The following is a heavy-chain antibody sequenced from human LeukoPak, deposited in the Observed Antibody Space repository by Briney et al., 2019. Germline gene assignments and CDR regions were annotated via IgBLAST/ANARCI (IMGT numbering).Heavy chain of an antibody. D-gene: IGHD3-10*01. J-gene: IGHJ4*02. CDR1: GYTFTSYY. CDR2: INPSGGST. Sequence: ASVKVSCKASGYTFTSYYMHWVRQAPGQGLEWMGIINPSGGSTSYAQKFQGRVTMTRDTSTSTVYMELSSLRSEDTAVYYCASSPWFGESDDYWGQGTLVTLSS. V-gene: IGHV1-46*01. CDR3: ASSPWFGESDDY.